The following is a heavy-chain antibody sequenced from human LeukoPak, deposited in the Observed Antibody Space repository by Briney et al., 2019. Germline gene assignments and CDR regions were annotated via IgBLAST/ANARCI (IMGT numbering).Heavy chain of an antibody. CDR2: IDPSDSYT. D-gene: IGHD6-13*01. CDR3: ARRMSSSWPEDY. J-gene: IGHJ4*02. Sequence: GESLRISCKGSGYSFTSYWISWVRQMPGKGLEWMGRIDPSDSYTNYSPSFQGHVTISADKSISTAYLQWSSLKASNTAMYYCARRMSSSWPEDYWGQGTLVTVSS. V-gene: IGHV5-10-1*01. CDR1: GYSFTSYW.